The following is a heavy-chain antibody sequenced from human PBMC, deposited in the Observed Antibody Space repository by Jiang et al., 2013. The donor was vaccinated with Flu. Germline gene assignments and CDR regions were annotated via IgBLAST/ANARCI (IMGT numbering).Heavy chain of an antibody. CDR1: GVPFSGYY. D-gene: IGHD3-22*01. V-gene: IGHV4-34*01. CDR2: ISDSGST. CDR3: ASTQNYFDRSGYYY. J-gene: IGHJ4*02. Sequence: ETLSLTCAVYGVPFSGYYWSWIRQPPGKGPEWIGEISDSGSTNYNPSLQSRVTISVDTSKSQFSLKLISVTAADTAVYYCASTQNYFDRSGYYYWGQGTLVTVSS.